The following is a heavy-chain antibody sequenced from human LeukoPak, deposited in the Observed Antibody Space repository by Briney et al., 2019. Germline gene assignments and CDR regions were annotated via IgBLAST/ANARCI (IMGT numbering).Heavy chain of an antibody. Sequence: GGSLRLSCAASGFTFSSYGMHWVRQAPGKGLEWVAFIRYDGSNKYYADSVKGRFTISRDNSKNTLYLQMNSLRAEDTAVYYCAKGQSPSDILTGYNYWGQGTLVTVSS. D-gene: IGHD3-9*01. CDR1: GFTFSSYG. CDR2: IRYDGSNK. CDR3: AKGQSPSDILTGYNY. J-gene: IGHJ4*02. V-gene: IGHV3-30*02.